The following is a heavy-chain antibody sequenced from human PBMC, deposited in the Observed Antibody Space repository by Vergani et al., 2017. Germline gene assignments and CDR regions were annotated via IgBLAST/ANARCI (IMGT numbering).Heavy chain of an antibody. V-gene: IGHV1-2*02. J-gene: IGHJ4*02. CDR2: INTNSGGT. D-gene: IGHD3-22*01. Sequence: QVQLLQSGSELKKPGASVRISCEASGYTFTNYPLIWVRQAPGQGLEFMGWINTNSGGTNYAQKFQGRVTMTRDTSISTAYMELSRLRSDDTAVYYCARVRYYYDSSGYRGRWSGFDYWGQGTLVTVSS. CDR3: ARVRYYYDSSGYRGRWSGFDY. CDR1: GYTFTNYP.